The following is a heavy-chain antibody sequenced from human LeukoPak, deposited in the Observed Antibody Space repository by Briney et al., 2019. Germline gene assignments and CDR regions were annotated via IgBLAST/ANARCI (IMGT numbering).Heavy chain of an antibody. CDR3: ARDAGGYSTFDY. J-gene: IGHJ4*02. CDR1: GFTCSSYW. CDR2: IKQDGSEK. D-gene: IGHD3-3*01. Sequence: GGSLRLSCAASGFTCSSYWMSWVRQAPGKGLEWVANIKQDGSEKYYVDSVKGRFTISRDNAKNSLYLQMNSLRAEDTAVYYCARDAGGYSTFDYWGQGTLVTVSS. V-gene: IGHV3-7*01.